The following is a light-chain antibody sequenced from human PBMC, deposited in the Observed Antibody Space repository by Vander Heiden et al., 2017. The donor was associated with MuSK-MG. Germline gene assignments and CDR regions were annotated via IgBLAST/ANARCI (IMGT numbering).Light chain of an antibody. J-gene: IGLJ3*02. V-gene: IGLV2-8*01. Sequence: QSALTQPPSASGSPGQSVTISCTGTSSDVGGYNCVSWYQQHPGKAPKLMIYEVNKRPAGVPDRFSGSKSGNTASLTVSGLQAEDGADYYCSSYAGSNNWVFGGGTKLTVL. CDR3: SSYAGSNNWV. CDR2: EVN. CDR1: SSDVGGYNC.